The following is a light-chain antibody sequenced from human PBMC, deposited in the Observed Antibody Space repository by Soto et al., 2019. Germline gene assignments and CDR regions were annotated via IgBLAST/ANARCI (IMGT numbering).Light chain of an antibody. J-gene: IGKJ5*01. CDR2: GAS. V-gene: IGKV3-15*01. Sequence: IVMTQSPATLSVSLWERATLSCRASQSVSSNLAWYQQKPGQAPRLLIYGASTRATGIPARFSGSGSGTEFTLTISSLQSEDFAVYYCQQYNNWPPTISFGQGTRLEIK. CDR1: QSVSSN. CDR3: QQYNNWPPTIS.